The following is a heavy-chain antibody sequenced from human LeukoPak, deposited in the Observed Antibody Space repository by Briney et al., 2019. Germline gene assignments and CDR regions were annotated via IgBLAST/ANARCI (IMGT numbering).Heavy chain of an antibody. CDR1: GYSFTSYW. CDR3: ARDIAAAGTGWFDP. CDR2: IYPGDSDT. V-gene: IGHV5-51*01. D-gene: IGHD6-13*01. Sequence: GESLKISCRGSGYSFTSYWIGWVRQMPGKGLEWMGIIYPGDSDTKYSPSFQGQVTISADKSISTAYLQWSSLKASDTAMYYCARDIAAAGTGWFDPWGQGTLVTVSS. J-gene: IGHJ5*02.